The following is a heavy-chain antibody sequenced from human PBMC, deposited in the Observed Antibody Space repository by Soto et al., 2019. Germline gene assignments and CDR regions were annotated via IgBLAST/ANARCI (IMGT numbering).Heavy chain of an antibody. CDR3: AKEALGAHYYAISGHDY. Sequence: GASVKVSCKASGDTVNIYAISWVRQAPGQGLEWMGGIIPLVGVANYAQRFQGRVTITADNSTNTAYMELTSLKPDDTAVYYCAKEALGAHYYAISGHDYWGQGTRVTVSS. CDR2: IIPLVGVA. J-gene: IGHJ4*02. V-gene: IGHV1-69*10. CDR1: GDTVNIYA. D-gene: IGHD3-22*01.